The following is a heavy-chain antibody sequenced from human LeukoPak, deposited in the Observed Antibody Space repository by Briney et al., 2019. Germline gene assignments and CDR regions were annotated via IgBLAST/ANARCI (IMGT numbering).Heavy chain of an antibody. D-gene: IGHD4-17*01. V-gene: IGHV3-21*01. CDR2: ISTSGSST. Sequence: GSLRLSCAASGFTFSTYNMSWVRQAPGKGLEWVSSISTSGSSTFYADSMKGRFTISRDNAKSSLYLQMSSLRAEDTAVYYCAREPGNNGDLDYWGQGTLVTVSS. CDR3: AREPGNNGDLDY. J-gene: IGHJ4*02. CDR1: GFTFSTYN.